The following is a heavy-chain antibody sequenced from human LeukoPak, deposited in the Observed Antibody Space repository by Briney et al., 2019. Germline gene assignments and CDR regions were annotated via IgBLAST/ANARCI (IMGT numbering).Heavy chain of an antibody. CDR1: GGSISSYY. J-gene: IGHJ4*02. CDR3: ARHTGEYSYGYRYFEY. D-gene: IGHD5-18*01. V-gene: IGHV4-59*08. Sequence: SETLSLTCTVSGGSISSYYWSWIRQPPGKGLDWIGYIYYGGSTNYNPSLKSRVTISVDTSKNQFSLKLSSVTAADTAVYYCARHTGEYSYGYRYFEYWGQGTVVTVSS. CDR2: IYYGGST.